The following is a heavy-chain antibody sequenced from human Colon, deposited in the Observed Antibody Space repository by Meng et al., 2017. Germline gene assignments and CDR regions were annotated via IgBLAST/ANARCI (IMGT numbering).Heavy chain of an antibody. V-gene: IGHV3-7*01. Sequence: GESLKISCAASGFSFSTYWMGWVRQAPGKGLERVASINQDGSDKNYLESVKGRFTVSRDNAKNSLYLQMNSLRAEDTAVYYCARLVAVGTWAFDIWGQGPMVPVSS. CDR1: GFSFSTYW. CDR3: ARLVAVGTWAFDI. CDR2: INQDGSDK. D-gene: IGHD6-19*01. J-gene: IGHJ3*02.